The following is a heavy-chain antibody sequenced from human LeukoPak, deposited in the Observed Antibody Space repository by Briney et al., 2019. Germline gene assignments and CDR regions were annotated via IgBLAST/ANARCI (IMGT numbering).Heavy chain of an antibody. J-gene: IGHJ4*02. Sequence: SETPSLTCTVSGGSISSGGYYWGWIRQHPGKGLEWIRYIYYTGSNNYNASLKSRVTISIDTSKNQFSLKLSSVTAADTAVYYCARDLIGAYYFDYWGQGTLVTVSS. V-gene: IGHV4-31*03. CDR3: ARDLIGAYYFDY. D-gene: IGHD2/OR15-2a*01. CDR1: GGSISSGGYY. CDR2: IYYTGSN.